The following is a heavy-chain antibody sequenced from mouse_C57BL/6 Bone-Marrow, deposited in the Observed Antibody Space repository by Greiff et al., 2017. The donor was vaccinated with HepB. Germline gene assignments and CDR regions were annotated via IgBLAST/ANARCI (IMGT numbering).Heavy chain of an antibody. J-gene: IGHJ2*01. CDR1: GFSFNTYA. V-gene: IGHV10-1*01. CDR3: VRQEGRGFEY. Sequence: EVQLVESGGGLVQPKGSLKLSCAASGFSFNTYAMNWVRQAPGKGLEWVARIRSKSNNYATYYADSVKDRFTISRDDSESMLYLQMNNMKTEDTAMYYCVRQEGRGFEYWGQGTTLTVSS. CDR2: IRSKSNNYAT.